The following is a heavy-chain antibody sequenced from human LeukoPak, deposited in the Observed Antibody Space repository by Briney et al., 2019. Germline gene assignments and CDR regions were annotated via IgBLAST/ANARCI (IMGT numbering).Heavy chain of an antibody. CDR2: IYSGGST. CDR1: GFTVSSNY. D-gene: IGHD3-22*01. V-gene: IGHV3-66*02. J-gene: IGHJ4*02. Sequence: GGSLRLSCAASGFTVSSNYMSWVRQAPGKGLEWVSVIYSGGSTYYADSVKGRFTISRDNSKNTLYLQMNSLRAEDTAVDYCARSGGYYDSSGYYISRWGQGTLVTVPS. CDR3: ARSGGYYDSSGYYISR.